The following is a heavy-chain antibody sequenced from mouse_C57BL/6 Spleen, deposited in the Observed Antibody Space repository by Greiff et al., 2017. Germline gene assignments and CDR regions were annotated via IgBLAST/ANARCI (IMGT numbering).Heavy chain of an antibody. V-gene: IGHV2-3*01. Sequence: VQVVESGPGLVAPSQSLSITCPVSGFSLTRYGVSWVRQPPGKGLEWLGVIWGDGSTNYHSALISRLSISKDNSKSQVFLKLNSLQTDDTATYYCAKQAVGYAMDYWGQGTSVTVSS. CDR3: AKQAVGYAMDY. J-gene: IGHJ4*01. CDR1: GFSLTRYG. D-gene: IGHD6-1*01. CDR2: IWGDGST.